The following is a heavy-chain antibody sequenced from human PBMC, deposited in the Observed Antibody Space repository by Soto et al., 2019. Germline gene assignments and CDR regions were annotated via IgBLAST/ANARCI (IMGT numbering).Heavy chain of an antibody. V-gene: IGHV4-59*01. Sequence: SETLSLTCTVSGGSISSYYWSWIRQPPGKGLEWIGYIYYSGSTNYNPSLKSRVTISVDTSKNQFSLKLSSVTAADTAVYYCARSDYTYYYDSSGYSGGFDYWGQGTLVTVSS. J-gene: IGHJ4*02. CDR2: IYYSGST. D-gene: IGHD3-22*01. CDR1: GGSISSYY. CDR3: ARSDYTYYYDSSGYSGGFDY.